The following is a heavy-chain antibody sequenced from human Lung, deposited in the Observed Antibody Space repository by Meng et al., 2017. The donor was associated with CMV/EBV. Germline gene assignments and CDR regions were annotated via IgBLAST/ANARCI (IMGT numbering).Heavy chain of an antibody. Sequence: GESLKISCAASGFTLKYYGMHWVRQAPGKGLEWVAFIHFDGSNEHYADSVTGRFTISRDNPKNMLYLEMNSQRVEDTAVYYCAKAVFGVVIDYWGQGTLVTVSS. CDR1: GFTLKYYG. D-gene: IGHD3-3*01. V-gene: IGHV3-30*02. CDR2: IHFDGSNE. CDR3: AKAVFGVVIDY. J-gene: IGHJ4*02.